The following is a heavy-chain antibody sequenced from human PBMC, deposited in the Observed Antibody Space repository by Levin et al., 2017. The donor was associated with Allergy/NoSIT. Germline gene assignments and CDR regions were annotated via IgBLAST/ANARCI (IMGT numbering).Heavy chain of an antibody. CDR3: AREGSGYEPIGKTPDY. J-gene: IGHJ4*02. D-gene: IGHD5-12*01. V-gene: IGHV4-34*01. CDR2: INHSGST. CDR1: GGSFSGYY. Sequence: PSETLSLTCAVYGGSFSGYYWSWIRQPPGKGLEWIGEINHSGSTNYNPSLKSRVTISVDTSKNQFSLKLSSVTAADTAVYYCAREGSGYEPIGKTPDYWGQGTLVTVSS.